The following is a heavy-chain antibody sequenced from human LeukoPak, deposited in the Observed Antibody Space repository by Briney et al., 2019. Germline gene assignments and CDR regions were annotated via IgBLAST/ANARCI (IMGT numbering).Heavy chain of an antibody. CDR1: WFTVSSNY. J-gene: IGHJ3*02. CDR2: IYSGGST. D-gene: IGHD3-22*01. Sequence: PWGCLRLSCAASWFTVSSNYMSWVRQAPGKGLEWVSVIYSGGSTYYADSVKGRFTISRDNSKNTLYLQMNSLRAEGTAVYYCAREGYYYDSSGYYSEASDICGQGTMVTVSS. V-gene: IGHV3-53*01. CDR3: AREGYYYDSSGYYSEASDI.